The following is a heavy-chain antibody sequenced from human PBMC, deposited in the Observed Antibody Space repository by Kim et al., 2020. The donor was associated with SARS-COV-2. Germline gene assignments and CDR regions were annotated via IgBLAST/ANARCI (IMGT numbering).Heavy chain of an antibody. CDR1: GFTITGYA. CDR2: IDSSDVTT. D-gene: IGHD2-21*02. V-gene: IGHV3-23*01. CDR3: PKGVQRRDCDN. J-gene: IGHJ5*01. Sequence: GGSLRLSCTTSGFTITGYAMSWIRQAPGKGLEWVSSIDSSDVTTYYVDSVKGRFSISRDDSKNTLYLQMSALRADDTTAYFCPKGVQRRDCDN.